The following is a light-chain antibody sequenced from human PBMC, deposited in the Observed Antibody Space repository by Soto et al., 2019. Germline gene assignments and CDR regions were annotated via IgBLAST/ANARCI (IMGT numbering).Light chain of an antibody. Sequence: QSVLTQPPSASGTPGQRVTISCTGSRSNIGSNTVNWYQQLPGTAPKLLIYNNDQRPSGVPDRFSGSKSGTSASLAISGLRSEDEAGYYCAAWDDSLNGVVFGGGTKLTVL. J-gene: IGLJ2*01. V-gene: IGLV1-44*01. CDR3: AAWDDSLNGVV. CDR2: NND. CDR1: RSNIGSNT.